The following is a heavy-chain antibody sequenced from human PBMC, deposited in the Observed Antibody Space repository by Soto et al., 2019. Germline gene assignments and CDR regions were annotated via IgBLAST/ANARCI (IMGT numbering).Heavy chain of an antibody. D-gene: IGHD1-26*01. V-gene: IGHV3-30*04. Sequence: GGSLRLSCAASGFTFSGYAMHWVRQAPGKGLEWGAVISYDGSDKNYADSVKGRFTISRDNSKNTLYLQMNSLRPDDTAVYYCPRDGGTTEVGAHHYYQYELEVLCPGTTVTVSS. CDR2: ISYDGSDK. CDR1: GFTFSGYA. CDR3: PRDGGTTEVGAHHYYQYELEV. J-gene: IGHJ6*02.